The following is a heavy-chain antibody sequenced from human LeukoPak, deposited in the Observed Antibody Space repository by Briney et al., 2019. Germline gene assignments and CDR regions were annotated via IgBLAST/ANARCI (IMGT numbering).Heavy chain of an antibody. D-gene: IGHD3-10*01. V-gene: IGHV3-30*18. Sequence: GGSLRLSCAASGFTFSSYGMHWVRQAPGKGLEWVAVISYDGSNKYYADSVKGRFTISRDNSKNMLYLQMNSLRAEDTAVYYCAKDGTVLPPFQHWGQGTLVTVSS. CDR1: GFTFSSYG. CDR2: ISYDGSNK. J-gene: IGHJ1*01. CDR3: AKDGTVLPPFQH.